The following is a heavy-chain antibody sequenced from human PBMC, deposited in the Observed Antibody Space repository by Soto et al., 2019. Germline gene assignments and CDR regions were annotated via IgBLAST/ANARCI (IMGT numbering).Heavy chain of an antibody. CDR1: GYSFTNYG. V-gene: IGHV1-18*01. CDR2: ISAYNGNT. D-gene: IGHD6-19*01. J-gene: IGHJ6*03. CDR3: ARDRGVAPPVAGNTHYYYYMDV. Sequence: QDQLVQSGVEVKKPGASVKVSCKAPGYSFTNYGITWVRQAPGQGFEWMGWISAYNGNTKYAQKLQGRVTMTTDASTSTGYLELRSLTSDDTAVYYCARDRGVAPPVAGNTHYYYYMDVWGKGTTVTVSS.